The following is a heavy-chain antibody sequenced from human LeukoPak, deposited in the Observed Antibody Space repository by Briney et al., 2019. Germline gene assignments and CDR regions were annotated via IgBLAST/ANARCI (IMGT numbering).Heavy chain of an antibody. J-gene: IGHJ4*02. CDR2: IYYTGST. D-gene: IGHD6-19*01. V-gene: IGHV4-39*01. Sequence: SETLSLTCAVSGASISGSGYYLGWIRQPPGKGLEWIGNIYYTGSTYYNASLQSRVTISIDMSKNQFSLRLSSVTAADTAMYYCVKSGGYGLIDYXXQGTLVTVXS. CDR3: VKSGGYGLIDY. CDR1: GASISGSGYY.